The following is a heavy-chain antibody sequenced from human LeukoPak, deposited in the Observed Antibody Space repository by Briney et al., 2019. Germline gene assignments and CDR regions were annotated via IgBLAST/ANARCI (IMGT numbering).Heavy chain of an antibody. Sequence: GGTLRLSCAASGFTFSSYAMSWVRQAPGKGLEWVSAISGSGGSTYYADSVKGRFTISRDNSKNTLYLQMNSLRAEDTAVYYCAKQGSSWSNAFDIWGQGTMVTVSS. CDR1: GFTFSSYA. CDR2: ISGSGGST. CDR3: AKQGSSWSNAFDI. V-gene: IGHV3-23*01. D-gene: IGHD6-13*01. J-gene: IGHJ3*02.